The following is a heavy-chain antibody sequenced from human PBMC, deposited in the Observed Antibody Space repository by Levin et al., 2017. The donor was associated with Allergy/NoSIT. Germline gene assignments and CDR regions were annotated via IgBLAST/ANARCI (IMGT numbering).Heavy chain of an antibody. J-gene: IGHJ3*02. CDR2: ISSSSSTI. Sequence: GESLKISCAASGFTFSSYSMNWVRQAPGKGLEWVSYISSSSSTIYYADSVKGRFTISRDNAKNSLYLQMNSLRAEDTAVYYCARDRGSTQWLVPGAFDIWGQGTMVTVSS. CDR1: GFTFSSYS. CDR3: ARDRGSTQWLVPGAFDI. V-gene: IGHV3-48*01. D-gene: IGHD6-19*01.